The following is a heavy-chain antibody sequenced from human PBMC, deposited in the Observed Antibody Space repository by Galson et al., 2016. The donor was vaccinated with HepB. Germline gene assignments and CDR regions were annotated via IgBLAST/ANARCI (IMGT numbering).Heavy chain of an antibody. CDR2: INWNSGSR. D-gene: IGHD3-10*01. Sequence: SLRLSCAASGFRFDDYAMHWVRHAPGKGLEWVSGINWNSGSRGYADSVKGRFTISRDNAKNFVYLQMNSLGSEDTALYFCAKDMYSGSGNCLFDSWGQGTLVTVSA. CDR3: AKDMYSGSGNCLFDS. V-gene: IGHV3-9*01. J-gene: IGHJ4*02. CDR1: GFRFDDYA.